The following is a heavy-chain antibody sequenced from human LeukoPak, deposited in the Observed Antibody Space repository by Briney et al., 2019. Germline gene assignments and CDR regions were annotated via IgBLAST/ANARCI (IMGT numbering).Heavy chain of an antibody. Sequence: ISGSGGSTYYADSVKGRFTISRDNSKNTLYLQMNSLRAEDTAVYYCAKAAGRWGRYFDYWGQGTLVTVSS. V-gene: IGHV3-23*01. CDR2: ISGSGGST. CDR3: AKAAGRWGRYFDY. J-gene: IGHJ4*02. D-gene: IGHD7-27*01.